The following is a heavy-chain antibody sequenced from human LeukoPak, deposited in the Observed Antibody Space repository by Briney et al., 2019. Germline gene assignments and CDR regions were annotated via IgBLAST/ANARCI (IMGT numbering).Heavy chain of an antibody. CDR3: ARAYYDYVWRSYREGYFDY. CDR2: IYYSGST. V-gene: IGHV4-59*01. J-gene: IGHJ4*02. CDR1: GGSIRSYY. Sequence: SETLSLTCTVSGGSIRSYYWTWIRQPPGKGLEWIGYIYYSGSTNYKPSLKSRVTISVDTSKNQLSLRLSSVTAADTAVYYCARAYYDYVWRSYREGYFDYWGQGTLVTVSS. D-gene: IGHD3-16*02.